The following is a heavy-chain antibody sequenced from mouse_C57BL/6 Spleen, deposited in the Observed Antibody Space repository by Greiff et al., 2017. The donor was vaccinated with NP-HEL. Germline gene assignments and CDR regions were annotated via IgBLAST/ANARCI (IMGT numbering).Heavy chain of an antibody. D-gene: IGHD2-3*01. J-gene: IGHJ4*01. CDR1: GFNIKDDY. V-gene: IGHV14-4*01. CDR3: TTGDGYSYAMDY. CDR2: IDPENGDT. Sequence: EVQLQQSGAELVRPGASVKLSCTASGFNIKDDYMHWVKQRPEQGLEWIGWIDPENGDTEYASKFQGKATITADTSSNTAYLQLSSLTSEDTAVYYCTTGDGYSYAMDYWGQGTSVTVSS.